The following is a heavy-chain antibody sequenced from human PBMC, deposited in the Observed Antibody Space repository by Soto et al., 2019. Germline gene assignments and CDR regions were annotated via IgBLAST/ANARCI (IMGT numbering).Heavy chain of an antibody. CDR1: GFRFSSYA. D-gene: IGHD6-19*01. J-gene: IGHJ4*02. Sequence: GGSLRLSCAASGFRFSSYAMSWVRQAPGKGLERVSAISGSGDGTYYADSVKGRFTISRDNSKNTLYLQMNSLRAEDTAVYYCAKDEYTSGWYISYLFDSWGQGTLVTVSS. CDR3: AKDEYTSGWYISYLFDS. V-gene: IGHV3-23*01. CDR2: ISGSGDGT.